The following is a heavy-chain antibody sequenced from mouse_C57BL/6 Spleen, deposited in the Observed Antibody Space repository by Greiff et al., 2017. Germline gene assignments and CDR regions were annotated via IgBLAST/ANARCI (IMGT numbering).Heavy chain of an antibody. CDR2: IYPGDGDT. D-gene: IGHD4-1*01. CDR1: GYAFSSYW. Sequence: QVQLQQSGAELVKPGASVKISCKASGYAFSSYWMNWVKQRPGKGLEWIGQIYPGDGDTNYNGKFKGKASLTADKSSSTAYMQLSSLTSEDSAVYFCAREGGTTGYYFDYWGQGTTLTVSS. V-gene: IGHV1-80*01. J-gene: IGHJ2*01. CDR3: AREGGTTGYYFDY.